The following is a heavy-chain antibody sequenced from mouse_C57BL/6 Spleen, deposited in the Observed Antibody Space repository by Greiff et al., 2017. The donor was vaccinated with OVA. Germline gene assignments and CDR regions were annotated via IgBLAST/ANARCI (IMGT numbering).Heavy chain of an antibody. J-gene: IGHJ4*01. CDR3: ASGYSNYDAMDY. Sequence: VQLQQSVAELVRPGASVKLSCTASGFNIKNTYMPWVQQRPEQGLEWIGRIDPANGHTKYAPKFQGQATIPEDTSSNTAYLQLSSLTSEDTAIYYCASGYSNYDAMDYWGQGTSVTVSA. D-gene: IGHD2-5*01. CDR1: GFNIKNTY. CDR2: IDPANGHT. V-gene: IGHV14-3*01.